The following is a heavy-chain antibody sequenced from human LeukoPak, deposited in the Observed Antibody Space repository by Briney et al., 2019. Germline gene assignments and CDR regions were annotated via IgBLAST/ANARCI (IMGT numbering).Heavy chain of an antibody. CDR3: AKDWGEDFDTSGPDY. Sequence: GGSLRLSCAASGFIFSNYGVHWARQAPDKGLEWVAVIYYDGRSKYYTDSVKGRFTISRDGSKNTLYLQMNSLRVEDTAVYYCAKDWGEDFDTSGPDYWGQGTLVTVSS. V-gene: IGHV3-30*18. J-gene: IGHJ4*02. D-gene: IGHD3-22*01. CDR1: GFIFSNYG. CDR2: IYYDGRSK.